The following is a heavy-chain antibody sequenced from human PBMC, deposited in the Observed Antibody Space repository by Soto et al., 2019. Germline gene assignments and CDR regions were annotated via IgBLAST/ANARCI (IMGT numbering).Heavy chain of an antibody. Sequence: EVQLLESGGGLVQPGGSMRLSCAASGFTFNNYAMTLVRQAPGKGLEWVSAISGGGDTTSYADSVKGRLTVSRDGSKNTLYLQMSSLRAEDTALYYCAKGRGGSGSLTPRVDFWGQGTLVTVSS. CDR3: AKGRGGSGSLTPRVDF. CDR2: ISGGGDTT. CDR1: GFTFNNYA. D-gene: IGHD3-10*01. J-gene: IGHJ4*02. V-gene: IGHV3-23*01.